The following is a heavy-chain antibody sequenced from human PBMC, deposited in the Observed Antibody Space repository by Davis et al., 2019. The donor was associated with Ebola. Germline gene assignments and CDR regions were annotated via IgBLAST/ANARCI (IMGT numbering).Heavy chain of an antibody. V-gene: IGHV3-7*01. J-gene: IGHJ4*02. CDR1: GFTFRNYW. D-gene: IGHD1-1*01. CDR3: VSGDDSGL. Sequence: GESLKISHAASGFTFRNYWMNWARPAPGKGLEWVANVNYDGSKAYFADSVKGRFTVSRDNTKNSLYLQMTDLKAEDSAVYYCVSGDDSGLWGQGTQVTVSS. CDR2: VNYDGSKA.